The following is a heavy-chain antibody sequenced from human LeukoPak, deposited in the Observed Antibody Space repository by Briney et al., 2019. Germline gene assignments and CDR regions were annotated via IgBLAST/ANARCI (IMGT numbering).Heavy chain of an antibody. Sequence: PSETLSLTCAVYGGAFSGYYWSWIRQSPGKGLEWIGEINHSGSTNYNPSLKRRVTISVDTSKNQFSLKLSSVTAADTAVYYCARGLGYYYGSGRPNFDYWGQGTLVTVSS. J-gene: IGHJ4*02. V-gene: IGHV4-34*01. CDR3: ARGLGYYYGSGRPNFDY. CDR1: GGAFSGYY. D-gene: IGHD3-10*01. CDR2: INHSGST.